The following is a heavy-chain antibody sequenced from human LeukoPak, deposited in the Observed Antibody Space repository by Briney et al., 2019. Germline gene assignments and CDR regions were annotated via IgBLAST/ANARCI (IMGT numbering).Heavy chain of an antibody. Sequence: GESLKISCKGFGYSFTSYWIGWVRQMPGKGLEWMGIIYPGDSDTRYSPSFQGQVTISADKSISTAYLQWSSLKASDTATYYCATQTAVWYYDSSGYAGDGAFDIWGQGTMVTVSS. CDR2: IYPGDSDT. J-gene: IGHJ3*02. V-gene: IGHV5-51*01. D-gene: IGHD3-22*01. CDR3: ATQTAVWYYDSSGYAGDGAFDI. CDR1: GYSFTSYW.